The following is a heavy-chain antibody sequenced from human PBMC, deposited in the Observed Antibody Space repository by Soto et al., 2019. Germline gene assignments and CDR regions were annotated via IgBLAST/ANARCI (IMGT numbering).Heavy chain of an antibody. V-gene: IGHV3-30*03. CDR1: GFTFSNYG. CDR3: AIDLLTTRVTAVGY. CDR2: ISYHGSDK. Sequence: QVQLVESGGGVVQPGRSLRLSCAASGFTFSNYGMHWVRQAPGKGLEWVAVISYHGSDKYYADSVKGRFTISRDNSKNALYLQMDSLRAEDAAVYYCAIDLLTTRVTAVGYGGQGTLVTVSS. D-gene: IGHD3-9*01. J-gene: IGHJ4*02.